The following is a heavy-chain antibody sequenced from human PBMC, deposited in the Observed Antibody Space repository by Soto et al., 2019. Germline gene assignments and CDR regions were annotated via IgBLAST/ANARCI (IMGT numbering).Heavy chain of an antibody. CDR3: VREDGVVGVSSAFDS. Sequence: EVKLVESGGGLVAPGGSLRLSCVASGFTLTTYTMNWVRQAPGTGLEWVASINGRSNYKYYSDSVKGRFTISRDNAQNSLFLQMDRLGPEDTAIYYCVREDGVVGVSSAFDSWGQGTLVTVSS. D-gene: IGHD2-15*01. J-gene: IGHJ4*02. CDR2: INGRSNYK. CDR1: GFTLTTYT. V-gene: IGHV3-21*02.